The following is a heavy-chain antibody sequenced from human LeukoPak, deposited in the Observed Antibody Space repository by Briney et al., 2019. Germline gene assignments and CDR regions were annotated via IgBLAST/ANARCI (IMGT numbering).Heavy chain of an antibody. V-gene: IGHV3-7*03. J-gene: IGHJ4*02. CDR3: ARAYYYGSGSYYKLFDY. CDR1: GFTFSSYW. D-gene: IGHD3-10*01. CDR2: IKQDGSEK. Sequence: GGSLRLSCAASGFTFSSYWMGWVRQAPGKGLEWVANIKQDGSEKYYVDSVKGRFTISRDNAKNSLYLQMNSLRAEDTAVYYCARAYYYGSGSYYKLFDYWGQGTLVTVSS.